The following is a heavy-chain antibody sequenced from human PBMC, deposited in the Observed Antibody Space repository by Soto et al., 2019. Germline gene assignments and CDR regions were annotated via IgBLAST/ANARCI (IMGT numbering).Heavy chain of an antibody. D-gene: IGHD4-17*01. J-gene: IGHJ2*01. CDR3: ASRDTVGAPGYFAL. Sequence: QVQLQESGPGLVKPSQTLSLTCTVSGTSISSGDYYWSWIRQSPGKGLEWIGYIFYRGTTFYNPCIKRRITTSGDTSKHQFSLNLSSVDAADTAVYYCASRDTVGAPGYFALWGRGTLVTVSS. V-gene: IGHV4-30-4*01. CDR1: GTSISSGDYY. CDR2: IFYRGTT.